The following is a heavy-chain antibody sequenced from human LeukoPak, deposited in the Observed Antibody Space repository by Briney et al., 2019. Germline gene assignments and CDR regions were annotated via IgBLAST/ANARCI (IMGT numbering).Heavy chain of an antibody. D-gene: IGHD3-9*01. CDR1: GFTFSSYE. CDR2: IRFDGTSE. CDR3: ARGGLRYFDWLLGRGGDFDY. Sequence: QSGGSLRPSCAASGFTFSSYEMNWVRQAPGKGLEWVAFIRFDGTSEFYADSVKARFTISRDNSKNTLYLQMNSLRAEDTAVYYCARGGLRYFDWLLGRGGDFDYWGQGTLVTVSS. V-gene: IGHV3-30*02. J-gene: IGHJ4*02.